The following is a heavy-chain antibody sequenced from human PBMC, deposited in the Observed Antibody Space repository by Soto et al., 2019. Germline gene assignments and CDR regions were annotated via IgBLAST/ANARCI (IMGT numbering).Heavy chain of an antibody. CDR2: TYFRSKWYN. CDR3: ARGSRYSSSYYYYGMDV. D-gene: IGHD6-6*01. Sequence: PSQTLSLTCAISGDSVSSNTASWNWIRQSPSRGLEWLGRTYFRSKWYNDYAVSVKSRIIINPDKSNNQFSLQLNSVTPEDTAVYYCARGSRYSSSYYYYGMDVWGQGTTVTVSS. CDR1: GDSVSSNTAS. J-gene: IGHJ6*02. V-gene: IGHV6-1*01.